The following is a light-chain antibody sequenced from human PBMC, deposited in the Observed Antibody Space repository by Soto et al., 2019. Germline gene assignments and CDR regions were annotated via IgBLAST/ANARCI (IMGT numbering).Light chain of an antibody. CDR3: QQYADSPST. Sequence: EVVLRQSPGTLSLSPGERATLSCRASQNVNNNYLPWYQQKPGQAPRLLIYGASNRATGIPGRFSGSGSGTAFPLTIGRLEPEDFAVFYCQQYADSPSTFGQGTKLQMK. J-gene: IGKJ2*01. CDR1: QNVNNNY. CDR2: GAS. V-gene: IGKV3-20*01.